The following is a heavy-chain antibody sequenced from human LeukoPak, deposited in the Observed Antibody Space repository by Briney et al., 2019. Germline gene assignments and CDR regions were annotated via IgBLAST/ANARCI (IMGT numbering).Heavy chain of an antibody. CDR2: TNPNSGHT. V-gene: IGHV1-8*03. J-gene: IGHJ4*02. CDR3: ARVAGSIDY. Sequence: ASVTLSFTSSVYTFTTYNINWMRQAPGQGLEWMGGTNPNSGHTGYAQKFQGRLTITRDTSISTAYMELSSLRSEDTAVCYCARVAGSIDYWGQGTLVTVSS. CDR1: VYTFTTYN. D-gene: IGHD6-19*01.